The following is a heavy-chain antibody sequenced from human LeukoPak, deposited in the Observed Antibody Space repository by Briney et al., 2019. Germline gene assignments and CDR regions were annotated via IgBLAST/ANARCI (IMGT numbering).Heavy chain of an antibody. CDR2: IYYSGST. CDR1: GGSISSYY. D-gene: IGHD3-22*01. CDR3: ARHEGSGYYLGWFDP. V-gene: IGHV4-59*08. J-gene: IGHJ5*02. Sequence: SETLSLTCTVSGGSISSYYWSWIRQPPGKGLEWIGYIYYSGSTNYNPSLKSRVTISVDTSKNQFSLKLSSVTAADTAVYYCARHEGSGYYLGWFDPWGQGTLVTVSS.